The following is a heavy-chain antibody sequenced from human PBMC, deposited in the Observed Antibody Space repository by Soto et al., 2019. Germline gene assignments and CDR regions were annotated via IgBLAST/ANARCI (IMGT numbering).Heavy chain of an antibody. Sequence: GGSLRLSCAASGFTFSSYAMSWVRQAPGKGLEWVSAISGSGGSTYYADSVKGRFTISRDNSKNTLYLQMNSLRAEDTAVYYCAKPYCTNGVVYKADYYYYYYMDVWGKGTTVTVSS. J-gene: IGHJ6*03. CDR1: GFTFSSYA. V-gene: IGHV3-23*01. CDR3: AKPYCTNGVVYKADYYYYYYMDV. D-gene: IGHD2-8*01. CDR2: ISGSGGST.